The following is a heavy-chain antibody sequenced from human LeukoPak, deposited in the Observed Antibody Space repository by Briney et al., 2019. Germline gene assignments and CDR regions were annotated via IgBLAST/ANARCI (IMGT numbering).Heavy chain of an antibody. D-gene: IGHD3-22*01. CDR2: IIPIYGTA. CDR1: GGTFSSYA. Sequence: ASVNVSFKASGGTFSSYAISWVRQAPGQGLEWMGGIIPIYGTANYAQKFQGRVTITADESTSTAYMKLTSLRSEDTAVYYCMMVVDYYYYGMDVWGQGTTVTVSS. V-gene: IGHV1-69*13. CDR3: MMVVDYYYYGMDV. J-gene: IGHJ6*02.